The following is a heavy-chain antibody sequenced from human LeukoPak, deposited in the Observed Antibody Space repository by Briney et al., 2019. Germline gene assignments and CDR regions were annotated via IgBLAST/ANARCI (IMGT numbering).Heavy chain of an antibody. CDR3: ARGRRSSAVWFGEVYNWFDP. CDR1: GGSFSGYY. D-gene: IGHD3-10*01. V-gene: IGHV4-34*01. J-gene: IGHJ5*02. Sequence: SETLSLTCAVYGGSFSGYYWSWIRHPPGKGLEWIGEINHSGSTNYNPSLKSRVTISVDTSKNQFSLKLSSVTAADTAVYYCARGRRSSAVWFGEVYNWFDPWGQGSLVTVSS. CDR2: INHSGST.